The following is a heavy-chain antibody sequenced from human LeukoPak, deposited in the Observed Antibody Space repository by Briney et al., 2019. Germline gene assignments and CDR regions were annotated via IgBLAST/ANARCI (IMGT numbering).Heavy chain of an antibody. CDR2: INPSGGST. J-gene: IGHJ4*02. Sequence: ASVKVSCKASGYTFTSYYMHWVRQAPGQGLEWMGIINPSGGSTSYAQKFQGRVTMTRDTSTSTVYMELSSLRSEDTAVYYCARQRRSEAVAKYYFDYWGQGTLVTVSS. CDR1: GYTFTSYY. V-gene: IGHV1-46*01. CDR3: ARQRRSEAVAKYYFDY. D-gene: IGHD6-19*01.